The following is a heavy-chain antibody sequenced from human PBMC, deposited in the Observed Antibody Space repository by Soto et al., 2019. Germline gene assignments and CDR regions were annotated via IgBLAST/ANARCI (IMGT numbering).Heavy chain of an antibody. J-gene: IGHJ5*02. CDR1: GYTFTSYA. D-gene: IGHD2-8*02. Sequence: QVQLVQSGAEVKKPGASVKVSCKASGYTFTSYAMHWVRQAPGQRLEWMGWINAGNGNTKYSQKFQGRVTITRDTSASTACMELSSLRSEDTAVYYGARGFRTGDADWFDPWGQGTLVTVSS. CDR3: ARGFRTGDADWFDP. CDR2: INAGNGNT. V-gene: IGHV1-3*01.